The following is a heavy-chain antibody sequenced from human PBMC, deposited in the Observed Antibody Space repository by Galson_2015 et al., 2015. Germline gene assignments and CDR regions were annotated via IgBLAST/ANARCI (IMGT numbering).Heavy chain of an antibody. Sequence: SLRLSCAASGFTFSNAWMSWVRQAPGKGLEWVGRIKSKTDGGTTDYAAPVKGRFTISRDDSTNTLYLQMNSLKTEDTAVYYCTTLCTRYRSRPYLGMVVRLHGTPAPLSS. V-gene: IGHV3-15*01. CDR3: TTLCTRYRSRPYLGMVV. J-gene: IGHJ6*02. D-gene: IGHD1-14*01. CDR2: IKSKTDGGTT. CDR1: GFTFSNAW.